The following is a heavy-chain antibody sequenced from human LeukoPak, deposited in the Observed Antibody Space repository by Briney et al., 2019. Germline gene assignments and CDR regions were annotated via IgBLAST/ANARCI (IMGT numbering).Heavy chain of an antibody. V-gene: IGHV3-53*01. J-gene: IGHJ4*02. CDR3: ARGAGYSSGWYTWDY. Sequence: GGSLRLSCAASGFTVSSNYMSWVRQAPGKGLEWVSVIYGGGSTYYADSVKGRFTISRDNSKNTLYLQMNSLRAEDTAVYCCARGAGYSSGWYTWDYWGQGTLVTVSS. D-gene: IGHD6-19*01. CDR2: IYGGGST. CDR1: GFTVSSNY.